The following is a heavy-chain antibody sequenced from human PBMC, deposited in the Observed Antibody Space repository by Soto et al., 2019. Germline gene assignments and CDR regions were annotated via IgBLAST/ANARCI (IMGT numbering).Heavy chain of an antibody. V-gene: IGHV4-39*01. J-gene: IGHJ4*02. CDR1: VGSMSGGRIY. Sequence: ETLPCPCAVSVGSMSGGRIYWGWIRQPPETGLESIGSIHYMGSTYYNASRKSRVTMSVDTSKNQFSLKLTSVTAADTAVYYCARQPTGYSVEVDYWGQGTLVAVSS. D-gene: IGHD6-13*01. CDR2: IHYMGST. CDR3: ARQPTGYSVEVDY.